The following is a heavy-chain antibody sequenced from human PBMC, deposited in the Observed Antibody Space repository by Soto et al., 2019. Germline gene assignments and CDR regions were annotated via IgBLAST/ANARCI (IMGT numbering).Heavy chain of an antibody. J-gene: IGHJ4*02. V-gene: IGHV3-21*01. CDR2: ISSSSSYI. D-gene: IGHD3-22*01. CDR3: ARDRYYYDSSGYPHFDY. CDR1: GFTFSSYS. Sequence: EVQLVESGGGLVKPGGSLRLSCAASGFTFSSYSMNWVRQAPGKGLEWVSSISSSSSYIYYADSVKGRFTISRDNDKNSLYLQMNSLRAEDTAVYYCARDRYYYDSSGYPHFDYWGQGTLVTVSS.